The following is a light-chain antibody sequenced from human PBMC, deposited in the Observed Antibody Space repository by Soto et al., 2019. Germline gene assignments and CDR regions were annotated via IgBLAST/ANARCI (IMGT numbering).Light chain of an antibody. Sequence: QSALTQPPSASGSRGQSVTISCTGTSVDINYVSWFQQHPGKAPKLIICEVTKRPSGVPDRFSGSKSGNTASLTVSGLQDVDEADYYCSSYAGRDIWVFGGGTKLTVL. J-gene: IGLJ3*02. CDR1: SVDINY. CDR3: SSYAGRDIWV. CDR2: EVT. V-gene: IGLV2-8*01.